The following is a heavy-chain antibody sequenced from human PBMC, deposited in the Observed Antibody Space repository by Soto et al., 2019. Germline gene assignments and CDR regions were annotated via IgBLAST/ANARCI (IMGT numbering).Heavy chain of an antibody. J-gene: IGHJ4*02. V-gene: IGHV1-46*03. Sequence: QVQLVQSGAEVKKPGASVKVSCKASGYTFTSYYMHWVRQAPGQGLEWMGIINPSGGSTSYAQKFQGRVTMTRDTSTSTVYMELSSLRSEDTAVYYCDSFPPDGDYYFDYWGQGTLVTVSS. CDR1: GYTFTSYY. CDR3: DSFPPDGDYYFDY. D-gene: IGHD4-17*01. CDR2: INPSGGST.